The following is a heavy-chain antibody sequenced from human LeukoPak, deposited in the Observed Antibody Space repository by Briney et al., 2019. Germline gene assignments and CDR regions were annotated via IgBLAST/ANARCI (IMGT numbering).Heavy chain of an antibody. CDR3: AKAHGDSASYHWYLNL. J-gene: IGHJ2*01. D-gene: IGHD4-17*01. CDR1: GFTFSNYA. V-gene: IGHV3-23*01. CDR2: ISGNGGST. Sequence: GGSLRLSCAASGFTFSNYAMSWVRQTPGKGLEWVSAISGNGGSTYYADSVKGRFTISRDNSKNTLYLQMSSLRAEDTAVYYCAKAHGDSASYHWYLNLWGRGTLVTVSS.